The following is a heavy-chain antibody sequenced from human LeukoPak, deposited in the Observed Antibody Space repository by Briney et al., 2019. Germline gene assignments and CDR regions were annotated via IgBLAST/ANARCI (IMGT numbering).Heavy chain of an antibody. V-gene: IGHV3-72*01. CDR3: ARIYYDSTTHFDY. CDR2: RRDKGKSYIT. Sequence: GGSLRLSWAVSGFTFSDYYMDWVRQAPGKGLEWVGRRRDKGKSYITEYAASVKGRFTISRDASKNLLYLQMNSLKTEDTAVYYCARIYYDSTTHFDYWGQGVLVTVSS. CDR1: GFTFSDYY. D-gene: IGHD3-22*01. J-gene: IGHJ4*02.